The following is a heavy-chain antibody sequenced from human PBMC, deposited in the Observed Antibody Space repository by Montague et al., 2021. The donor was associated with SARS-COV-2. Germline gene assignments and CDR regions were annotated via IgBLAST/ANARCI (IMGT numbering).Heavy chain of an antibody. CDR2: TNVIGGGT. V-gene: IGHV3-23*01. CDR1: GFTLSTYA. D-gene: IGHD3-10*01. CDR3: AKYPLQGTYVGVGCSFDI. Sequence: FLRLSCAASGFTLSTYALAWVRQAPGKGLEWVSTTNVIGGGTTYADSVEGRFTTSRDNSKNTLYLQMNSLIVEDTAIYYCAKYPLQGTYVGVGCSFDIWGQGTMVTVSS. J-gene: IGHJ3*02.